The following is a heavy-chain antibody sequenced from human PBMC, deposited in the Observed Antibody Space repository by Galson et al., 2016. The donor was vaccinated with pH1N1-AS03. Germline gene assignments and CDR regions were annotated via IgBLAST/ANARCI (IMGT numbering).Heavy chain of an antibody. CDR3: ARGPVSYSNYWFPPPDY. Sequence: SLRLSCAASGLTFSSYAMYWVRQAPGKGLEYVSVISGNGVSTYYANSVKGRFTISRDNSKNTLYLQMGSLRAEDMAVYYCARGPVSYSNYWFPPPDYWGQGARVTVSS. CDR2: ISGNGVST. J-gene: IGHJ4*02. V-gene: IGHV3-64*01. CDR1: GLTFSSYA. D-gene: IGHD6-13*01.